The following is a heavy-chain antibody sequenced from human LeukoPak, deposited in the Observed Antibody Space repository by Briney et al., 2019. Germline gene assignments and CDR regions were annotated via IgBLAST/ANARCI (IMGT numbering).Heavy chain of an antibody. CDR1: GCTFSNYG. CDR2: ISYDGSNK. D-gene: IGHD1-26*01. Sequence: GGSLTLSCAASGCTFSNYGMHWVRQAPGKGLEWVAVISYDGSNKYYGDSVKGRFTISRDNSKNTVFLQMTRLRAEDTAIYYCAKGLLSHSQRGYFDYWGQGTLVTVSS. V-gene: IGHV3-30*18. CDR3: AKGLLSHSQRGYFDY. J-gene: IGHJ4*02.